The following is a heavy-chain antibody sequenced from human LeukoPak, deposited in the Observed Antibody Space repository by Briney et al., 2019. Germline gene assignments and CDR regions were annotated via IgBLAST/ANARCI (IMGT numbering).Heavy chain of an antibody. CDR2: ISYDGSNK. J-gene: IGHJ6*02. CDR3: AKDPPGSGTHMDV. Sequence: GRSLRLSCAASGFTFSSYGMHWVRQAPGKGLEWVAVISYDGSNKYYADSVKGRFTISRDNSKNTLYLQMNSLRAEDTAVYYCAKDPPGSGTHMDVWGQGTTVTVSS. V-gene: IGHV3-30*18. CDR1: GFTFSSYG. D-gene: IGHD3-10*01.